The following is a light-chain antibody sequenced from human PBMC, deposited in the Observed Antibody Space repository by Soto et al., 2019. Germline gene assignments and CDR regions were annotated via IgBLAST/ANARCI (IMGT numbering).Light chain of an antibody. CDR2: GAS. V-gene: IGKV3-15*01. CDR3: HQYNNWPRT. Sequence: IVMTQSPATLSVSPGERATLSCRASQSVRNYLAWYQQRPGQAPRLLIFGASTRATDIPARFSGSGSGTEFTLTISSLQSEDFAVYYCHQYNNWPRTFGQGTKVEIK. J-gene: IGKJ1*01. CDR1: QSVRNY.